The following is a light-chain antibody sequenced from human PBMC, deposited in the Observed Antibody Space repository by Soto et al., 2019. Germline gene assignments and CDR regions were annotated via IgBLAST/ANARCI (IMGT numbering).Light chain of an antibody. CDR3: CSYTTSNTRQIV. V-gene: IGLV2-14*02. CDR2: EDI. Sequence: QSALTQPASVSGSPGQSITISCTGTSSDVGSYSLLSWYQHHPGKAPKLIIYEDIQRPSGLSNCSSGSKSRNTASLRISGLQAEDEADYYCCSYTTSNTRQIVFGTGTKVTVL. J-gene: IGLJ1*01. CDR1: SSDVGSYSL.